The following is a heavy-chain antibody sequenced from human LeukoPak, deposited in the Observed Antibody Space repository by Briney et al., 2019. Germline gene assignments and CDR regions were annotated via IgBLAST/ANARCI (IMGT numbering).Heavy chain of an antibody. D-gene: IGHD3-3*01. J-gene: IGHJ4*02. CDR1: GFTFSSYA. CDR2: ISGSGGST. Sequence: PGGSLRLSCAASGFTFSSYAMSWVRQAPGKGLEWVSAISGSGGSTYYADSVKGRFAISRDNSKNTLYLQMNSLRAEDTAVYYCAKEWENYDFWSGSDYWGQGTLVTVSS. V-gene: IGHV3-23*01. CDR3: AKEWENYDFWSGSDY.